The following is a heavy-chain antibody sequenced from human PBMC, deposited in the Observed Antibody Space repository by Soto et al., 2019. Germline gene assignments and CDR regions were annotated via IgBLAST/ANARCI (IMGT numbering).Heavy chain of an antibody. J-gene: IGHJ5*02. CDR3: AREVGATLNWFDP. D-gene: IGHD1-26*01. V-gene: IGHV1-69*01. CDR2: LIPIFGTA. Sequence: QVQMVQSGAEVKKPGSSVKVSCKASGGTFSSYAISWVRQAPGQGLEWMGGLIPIFGTANYAQKCQGRVTITADESTSTAYMELSSLRSEDTAVYYCAREVGATLNWFDPWGQGTLVTVSS. CDR1: GGTFSSYA.